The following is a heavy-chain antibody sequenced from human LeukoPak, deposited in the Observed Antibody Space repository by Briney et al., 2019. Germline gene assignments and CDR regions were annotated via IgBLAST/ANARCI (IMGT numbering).Heavy chain of an antibody. CDR2: INHSGST. V-gene: IGHV4-34*01. J-gene: IGHJ4*02. Sequence: SETLSLTCAVYGGSFSGYYWSWIRQPPGKGLEWVGEINHSGSTNYNPSLKSRVTISVDTSKNQFSLKLSSVTAADTAVYYCARLAAAAGTGFDYWGQGTLVTVSS. CDR3: ARLAAAAGTGFDY. CDR1: GGSFSGYY. D-gene: IGHD6-13*01.